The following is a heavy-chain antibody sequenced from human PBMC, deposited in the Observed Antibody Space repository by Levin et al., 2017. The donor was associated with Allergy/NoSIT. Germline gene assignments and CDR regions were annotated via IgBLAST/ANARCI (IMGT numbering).Heavy chain of an antibody. Sequence: GGSLRLSCAASGFTFSDYYMSWIRQAPGKGLEWVSYISSSSSYTNYADSVKGRFTISRDNAKNSLYLQMNSLRAEDTAVYYCARGDIAAAGTSYYYGMDVWGQGTTVTVSS. V-gene: IGHV3-11*05. J-gene: IGHJ6*02. CDR1: GFTFSDYY. CDR2: ISSSSSYT. CDR3: ARGDIAAAGTSYYYGMDV. D-gene: IGHD6-13*01.